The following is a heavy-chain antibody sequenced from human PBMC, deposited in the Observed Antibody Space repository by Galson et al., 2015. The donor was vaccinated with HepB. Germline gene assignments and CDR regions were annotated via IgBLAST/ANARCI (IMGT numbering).Heavy chain of an antibody. Sequence: SLRLSCEASGFIFSIYTMNWVRQAPGKGLEWAALISYDGSNNYYADSVKGRFTISRDNSKNTLYLQMNSLRPEDTAVYYCARGRDSSSWFSSNDYWGQGTLVTVSS. J-gene: IGHJ4*02. D-gene: IGHD6-13*01. V-gene: IGHV3-30-3*01. CDR2: ISYDGSNN. CDR1: GFIFSIYT. CDR3: ARGRDSSSWFSSNDY.